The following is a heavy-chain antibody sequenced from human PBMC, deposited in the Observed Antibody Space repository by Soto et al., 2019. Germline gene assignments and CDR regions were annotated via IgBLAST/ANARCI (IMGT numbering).Heavy chain of an antibody. CDR2: IYYSGST. Sequence: SETLSLTCTVSGGSISSGDYYWSWIRQPPGKGLEWIGYIYYSGSTYYNPSLKSRVTISVATSKNQFSLKLSSVTAADTAVHYCARDRDCTNGVCHGYYYYGMDVWGQGTTVTVSS. D-gene: IGHD2-8*01. J-gene: IGHJ6*02. V-gene: IGHV4-30-4*01. CDR1: GGSISSGDYY. CDR3: ARDRDCTNGVCHGYYYYGMDV.